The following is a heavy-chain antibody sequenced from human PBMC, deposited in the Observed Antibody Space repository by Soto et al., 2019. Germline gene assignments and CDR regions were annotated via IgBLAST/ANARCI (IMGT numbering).Heavy chain of an antibody. CDR1: GYTKNSCG. Sequence: KVCCKASGYTKNSCGMSWVQQEKEQGLEWMGGIIPNNGTANYAQKFQGRVTITADESTTTAYMELSSLRSDDTAVYYCAKDGGKDGYFGNWFDPWGQGTLVTVSS. V-gene: IGHV1-69*01. CDR2: IIPNNGTA. D-gene: IGHD5-12*01. CDR3: AKDGGKDGYFGNWFDP. J-gene: IGHJ5*02.